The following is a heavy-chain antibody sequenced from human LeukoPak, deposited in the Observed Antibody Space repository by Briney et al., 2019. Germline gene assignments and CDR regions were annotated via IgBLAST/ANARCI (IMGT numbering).Heavy chain of an antibody. Sequence: GESLKISCKGSGYSFTSYWIGWVRQMPGRGLEWIGIIYPGDSDTRYSPSFQGQVTISADKSISTAYLQWSSLKASDTAMYYCVRVDTAMADYFDYWGQGTLVTVSS. D-gene: IGHD5-18*01. CDR3: VRVDTAMADYFDY. CDR2: IYPGDSDT. J-gene: IGHJ4*02. CDR1: GYSFTSYW. V-gene: IGHV5-51*01.